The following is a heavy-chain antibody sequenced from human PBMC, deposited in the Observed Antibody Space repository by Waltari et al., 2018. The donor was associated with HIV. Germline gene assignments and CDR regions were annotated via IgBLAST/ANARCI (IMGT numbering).Heavy chain of an antibody. J-gene: IGHJ2*01. D-gene: IGHD1-26*01. Sequence: QIQLVQSGAEVKKPGASVKVSCKASGYTFSNYVMHWVRQAPGQMLEWMGGINAANGNTKYSQNFQGRFNITRDTSARTVYMELSSLRSEDTALYYCARDSETIVPTEYFDLWGRGTLVTVPS. CDR1: GYTFSNYV. V-gene: IGHV1-3*01. CDR3: ARDSETIVPTEYFDL. CDR2: INAANGNT.